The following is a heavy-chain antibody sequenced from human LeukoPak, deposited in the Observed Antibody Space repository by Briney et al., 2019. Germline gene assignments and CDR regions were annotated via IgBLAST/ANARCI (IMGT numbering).Heavy chain of an antibody. Sequence: SETLSLTCTVSGGSIFSSRYYWGWIRQPPGKGLEWIGSIYYSGSTYYNPSLKSRVTISVDTSKNQFSLKLSSVTAADTAVYYCANTPSGRFTMVRGVTAFDIWGQGTMVTVSS. CDR3: ANTPSGRFTMVRGVTAFDI. D-gene: IGHD3-10*01. V-gene: IGHV4-39*01. CDR1: GGSIFSSRYY. J-gene: IGHJ3*02. CDR2: IYYSGST.